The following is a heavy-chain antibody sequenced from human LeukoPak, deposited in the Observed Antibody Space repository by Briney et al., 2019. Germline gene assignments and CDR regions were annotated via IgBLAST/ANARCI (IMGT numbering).Heavy chain of an antibody. Sequence: GGSLRLSCVASGFPFSSYWMTWVRQAPGKGLEWVANIKQDGSKKSYVDSVKGRFTISRDTSKNTLYLQMNSLRAEDTAVYYCASRHCSGGGCYFAGADPFDYWGQGILVTVSS. D-gene: IGHD2-15*01. CDR3: ASRHCSGGGCYFAGADPFDY. CDR1: GFPFSSYW. V-gene: IGHV3-7*03. J-gene: IGHJ4*02. CDR2: IKQDGSKK.